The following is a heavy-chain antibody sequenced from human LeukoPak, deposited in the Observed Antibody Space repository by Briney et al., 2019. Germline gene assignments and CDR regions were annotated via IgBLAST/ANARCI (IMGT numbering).Heavy chain of an antibody. D-gene: IGHD2-21*01. J-gene: IGHJ6*02. V-gene: IGHV1-18*01. CDR3: ARDAAILYYYYGMDV. CDR1: GGTFSSYA. CDR2: ISAYNGNT. Sequence: VASVKVSCKASGGTFSSYAISWVRQAPGQGLEWMGWISAYNGNTNYAQKLQGRVTMTTDTSTSTAYMELRSLRSDDTAVYYCARDAAILYYYYGMDVWGQGTTVTVSS.